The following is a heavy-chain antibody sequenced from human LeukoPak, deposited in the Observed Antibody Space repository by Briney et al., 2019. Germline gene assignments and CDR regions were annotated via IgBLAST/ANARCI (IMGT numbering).Heavy chain of an antibody. J-gene: IGHJ4*02. CDR3: ARAARSGDI. D-gene: IGHD1-1*01. CDR2: ISGSGHDI. Sequence: GGSLRLSCAASGFIFSEFYMSWVRQSPGKGLEWISYISGSGHDINYVDSVKGRFTVSRDNAKNSLYLQMNSLSADDTAIYYCARAARSGDIRGQGTLVTVSS. CDR1: GFIFSEFY. V-gene: IGHV3-11*01.